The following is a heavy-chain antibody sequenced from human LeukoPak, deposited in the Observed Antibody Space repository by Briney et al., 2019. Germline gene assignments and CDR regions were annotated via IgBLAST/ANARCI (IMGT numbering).Heavy chain of an antibody. D-gene: IGHD3-16*01. CDR2: INADNDNT. CDR1: GYTFTSYA. CDR3: ARHRSYAFDY. Sequence: ASVKVSCKASGYTFTSYAMHWVRQAPGQRLEWMGWINADNDNTKSSQKFQGRVTITRDTSASTAYMELSSLRSEDTAVYYCARHRSYAFDYWGQGTLVTVSS. J-gene: IGHJ4*02. V-gene: IGHV1-3*01.